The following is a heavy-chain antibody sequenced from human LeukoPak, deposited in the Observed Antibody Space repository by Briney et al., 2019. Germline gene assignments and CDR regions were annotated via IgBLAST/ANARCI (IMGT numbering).Heavy chain of an antibody. CDR2: TYYRSKWYN. J-gene: IGHJ4*02. CDR1: GDSVSNYSAA. Sequence: SQTLSLTCAISGDSVSNYSAAWNWIRQSPSRGLEWLGRTYYRSKWYNDYAVSVESRITINPDTSKNQFSLQLNSVTPEDTAVYYCARDKRGSAASGLLDYWGQGTLVTVSS. CDR3: ARDKRGSAASGLLDY. V-gene: IGHV6-1*01. D-gene: IGHD2-15*01.